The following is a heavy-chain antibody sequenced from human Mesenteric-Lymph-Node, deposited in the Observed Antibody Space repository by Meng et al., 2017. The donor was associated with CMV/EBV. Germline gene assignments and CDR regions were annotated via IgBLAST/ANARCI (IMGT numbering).Heavy chain of an antibody. Sequence: ASVKVSCKASGYTFSDYYIFWVRQAPGQGLEWMGWINPNTGGTTYSQKFQGRVTMTRDTSISTAYMELSRLRSDDTAVYYCARAMGVSLRSSTSCLDYWGQGTLVTVSS. CDR1: GYTFSDYY. CDR3: ARAMGVSLRSSTSCLDY. J-gene: IGHJ4*02. V-gene: IGHV1-2*02. D-gene: IGHD2-2*01. CDR2: INPNTGGT.